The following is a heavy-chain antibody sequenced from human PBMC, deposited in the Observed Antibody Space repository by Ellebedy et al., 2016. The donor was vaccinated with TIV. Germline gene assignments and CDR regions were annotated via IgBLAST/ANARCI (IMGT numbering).Heavy chain of an antibody. CDR2: IRYDGTNK. Sequence: GESLKISXAASGFTFSSYGMYWVRQAPGKGLEWVAVIRYDGTNKYYPDSVKGRFTISRDNSKNTLYLEMNSLGVEDTAVYYCARGFSGSNFVMNFYYYMDVWGRGTTVTVSS. CDR1: GFTFSSYG. CDR3: ARGFSGSNFVMNFYYYMDV. J-gene: IGHJ6*03. V-gene: IGHV3-33*01. D-gene: IGHD1-26*01.